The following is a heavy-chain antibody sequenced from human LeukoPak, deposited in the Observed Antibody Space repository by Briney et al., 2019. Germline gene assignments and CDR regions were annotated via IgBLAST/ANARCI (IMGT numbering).Heavy chain of an antibody. D-gene: IGHD3-22*01. J-gene: IGHJ4*02. CDR2: IYYSGST. V-gene: IGHV4-59*08. Sequence: SETLSLTCTVSGGSISSYYWSWIRQPPGKGLEWIGYIYYSGSTNYNPSLKSRVTISVDTSKNQFSLKLSSVTAADTAAYYCARSIEDYYDSSGYYYYFDYWGQGTLVTVSS. CDR1: GGSISSYY. CDR3: ARSIEDYYDSSGYYYYFDY.